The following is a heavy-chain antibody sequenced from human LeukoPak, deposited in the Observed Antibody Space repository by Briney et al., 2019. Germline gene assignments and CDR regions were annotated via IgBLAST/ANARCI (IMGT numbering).Heavy chain of an antibody. D-gene: IGHD1-1*01. Sequence: PSETLSLTCTVSGGSTSSYYRSWIRQPPGKGLEWIGYIYYSGTTNYNPSLKSRVTISVDTSKNQFSLKLSSVTAADTAVYFCARYWSRFDYWGQGTLVTVSS. J-gene: IGHJ4*02. CDR3: ARYWSRFDY. CDR1: GGSTSSYY. CDR2: IYYSGTT. V-gene: IGHV4-59*08.